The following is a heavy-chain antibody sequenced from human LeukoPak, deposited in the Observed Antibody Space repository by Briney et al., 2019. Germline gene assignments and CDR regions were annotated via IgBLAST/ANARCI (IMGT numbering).Heavy chain of an antibody. V-gene: IGHV1-2*02. J-gene: IGHJ4*02. CDR2: INPKSGGT. D-gene: IGHD5-18*01. Sequence: ASVKVSCKASGYTLTGYYLHWVRQAPGQGLEWMGWINPKSGGTNYAQKFQGRVTMTRDTPIGTAYMELSRLRSDDTAIYYCARAIQDTTTIIYFDYWGQGTLVTVSS. CDR3: ARAIQDTTTIIYFDY. CDR1: GYTLTGYY.